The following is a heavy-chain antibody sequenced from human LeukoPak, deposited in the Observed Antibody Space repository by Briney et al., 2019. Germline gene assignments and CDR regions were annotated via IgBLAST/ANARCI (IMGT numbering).Heavy chain of an antibody. Sequence: GGSLRLSCAGSGLTFSVYALSWVRQAPDKGLEWVSAISASGDRTFYADSVKGRFTISRDNSKNTLYLQMNSLRAEDTAVYYCAKDLGQQLVRGYYFDYWGQGTLVTVSS. CDR1: GLTFSVYA. D-gene: IGHD6-13*01. J-gene: IGHJ4*02. V-gene: IGHV3-23*01. CDR3: AKDLGQQLVRGYYFDY. CDR2: ISASGDRT.